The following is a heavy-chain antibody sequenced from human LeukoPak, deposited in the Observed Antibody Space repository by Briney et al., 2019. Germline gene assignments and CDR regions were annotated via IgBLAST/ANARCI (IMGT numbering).Heavy chain of an antibody. D-gene: IGHD3-10*01. V-gene: IGHV1-18*01. CDR1: GYTFTSYG. Sequence: ASVKVSCKASGYTFTSYGISWVRQAPGQGLEWMGWISAYNGNTNYAQKLQGRVTMTTDTSTSTAHMELRSLRSDDTAVYYCARGSAMVRGVIGFDYWGQGTLVTVSS. CDR2: ISAYNGNT. J-gene: IGHJ4*02. CDR3: ARGSAMVRGVIGFDY.